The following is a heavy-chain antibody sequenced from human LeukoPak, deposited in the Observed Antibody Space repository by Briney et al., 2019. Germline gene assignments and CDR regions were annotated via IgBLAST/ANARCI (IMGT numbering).Heavy chain of an antibody. J-gene: IGHJ6*03. CDR1: GGSISSYY. CDR3: ARDSPWYFYYMDV. Sequence: SETLSLTCTVSGGSISSYYWSWIRQPPGKGLEWIGYIYYSGSTNYNPSLKSRVTISVDTSKNHFSLKLSSVIAADAAVYYCARDSPWYFYYMDVWGRGTTVTVSS. V-gene: IGHV4-59*12. CDR2: IYYSGST.